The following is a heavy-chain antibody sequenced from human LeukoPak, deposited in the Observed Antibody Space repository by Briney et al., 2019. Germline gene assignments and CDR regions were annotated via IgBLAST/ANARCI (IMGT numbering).Heavy chain of an antibody. D-gene: IGHD2-15*01. Sequence: GGSLRLSCAASGFTVSSNYMSWVRQAPGKGLEWVSVILGGGSTYYADSVKGRFTISRDNSKNTLYLQMNSLRAEDTAVYYCATNTFCSGGSCYNAEYFYHWGQGTLVTVSS. J-gene: IGHJ1*01. V-gene: IGHV3-53*01. CDR1: GFTVSSNY. CDR2: ILGGGST. CDR3: ATNTFCSGGSCYNAEYFYH.